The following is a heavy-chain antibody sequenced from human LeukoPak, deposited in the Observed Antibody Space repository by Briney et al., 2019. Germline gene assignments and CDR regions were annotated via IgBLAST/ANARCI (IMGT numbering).Heavy chain of an antibody. CDR1: GYTFTGYY. Sequence: ASVKVSCKASGYTFTGYYMHWVRQAPGQGLEWMGWINPNSGGTNYAQKFQGRVTMTRDTSISTAYMELSRLRSDDTAVYYCARDRTRGATERIDYWGQGTLVTVSS. J-gene: IGHJ4*02. V-gene: IGHV1-2*02. D-gene: IGHD1-26*01. CDR3: ARDRTRGATERIDY. CDR2: INPNSGGT.